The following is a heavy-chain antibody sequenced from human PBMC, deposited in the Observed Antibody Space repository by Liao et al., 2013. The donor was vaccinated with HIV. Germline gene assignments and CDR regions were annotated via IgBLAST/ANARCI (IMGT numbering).Heavy chain of an antibody. CDR3: ARGQLTGGPVDY. V-gene: IGHV4-34*01. CDR1: GGSFSGYY. CDR2: VKPSGST. D-gene: IGHD2-8*02. Sequence: QVQLQQWGAGLLKPSETLSLTCAVYGGSFSGYYWNWIRQPPREGAWSGLGKVKPSGSTNYNPSLKSRVTISIDTSKNQISLKLTSVTAADTAVYYCARGQLTGGPVDYWGQGTLVTVSS. J-gene: IGHJ4*02.